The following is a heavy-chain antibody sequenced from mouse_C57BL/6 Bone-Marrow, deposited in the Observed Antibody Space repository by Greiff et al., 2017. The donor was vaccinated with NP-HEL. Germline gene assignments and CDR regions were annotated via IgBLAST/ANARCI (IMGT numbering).Heavy chain of an antibody. D-gene: IGHD1-1*01. CDR1: GFNIKDDY. V-gene: IGHV14-4*01. CDR2: IDPENGDT. J-gene: IGHJ2*01. CDR3: TTDYGSRH. Sequence: EVKLQESGAELVRPGASVKLSCTASGFNIKDDYMHWVKQRPEQGLEWIGWIDPENGDTEYASKFQGKATITADTSSNTAYLQLSSLTSEDTAVYYCTTDYGSRHWGQGTTLTVSS.